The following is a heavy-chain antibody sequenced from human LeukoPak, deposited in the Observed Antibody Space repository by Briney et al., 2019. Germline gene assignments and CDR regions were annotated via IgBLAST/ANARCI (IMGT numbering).Heavy chain of an antibody. CDR3: ARGVDYYGV. Sequence: PSETLSLTCTVSGGSISSYYWSWIRQPAGKGLEWIGEINHSGRTNYNPSLKSRVTISVDTSKKQFSLKLSSVTAADTAVYYCARGVDYYGVWGQGTLVTVSS. V-gene: IGHV4-34*01. J-gene: IGHJ4*02. CDR1: GGSISSYY. D-gene: IGHD3-10*01. CDR2: INHSGRT.